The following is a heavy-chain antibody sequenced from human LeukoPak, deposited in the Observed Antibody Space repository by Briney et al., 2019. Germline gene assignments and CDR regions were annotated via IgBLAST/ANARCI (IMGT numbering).Heavy chain of an antibody. V-gene: IGHV3-23*01. Sequence: GGSLRLSCEASGFTFSSNAMSWVRQAPGKGLEWVSALSGGGDSTYYADSVKGRFTISRDNSKNTLYLQMNSLKTEDTALYYCTTQGHWYDTSGYNFVACWGQGTLVTVSS. J-gene: IGHJ4*02. CDR1: GFTFSSNA. CDR3: TTQGHWYDTSGYNFVAC. CDR2: LSGGGDST. D-gene: IGHD3-22*01.